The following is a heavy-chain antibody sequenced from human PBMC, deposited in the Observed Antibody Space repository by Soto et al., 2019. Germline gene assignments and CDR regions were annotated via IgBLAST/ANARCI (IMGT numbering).Heavy chain of an antibody. D-gene: IGHD4-17*01. V-gene: IGHV3-48*03. Sequence: EGSLRLSCVASGSTFSSYEMNWVRQAPGKGLEWVSYISEGGGTIHYAGSVKGRFAISRKNAKNSLYLKMNSLRAEETATYYCARNKRDYELXWGQVTLVTVSX. J-gene: IGHJ4*02. CDR1: GSTFSSYE. CDR2: ISEGGGTI. CDR3: ARNKRDYELX.